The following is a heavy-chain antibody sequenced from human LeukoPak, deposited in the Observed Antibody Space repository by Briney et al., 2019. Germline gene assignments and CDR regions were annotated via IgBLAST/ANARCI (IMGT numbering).Heavy chain of an antibody. CDR2: ISSNGGSA. Sequence: GGSLTLSCTVSRFLFCRYDMHWLRQAPGKGLEYVSAISSNGGSAYYADSVTARFTISRDNSKNTLYLQMSSLRGEDTAVYYCVRAHPYCGIKSCSGDYWGQGTLVTVSS. D-gene: IGHD2-2*01. CDR1: RFLFCRYD. CDR3: VRAHPYCGIKSCSGDY. J-gene: IGHJ4*02. V-gene: IGHV3-64D*06.